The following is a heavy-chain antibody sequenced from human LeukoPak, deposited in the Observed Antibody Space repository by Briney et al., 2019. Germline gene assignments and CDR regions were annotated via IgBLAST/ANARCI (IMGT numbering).Heavy chain of an antibody. D-gene: IGHD2-2*01. J-gene: IGHJ5*02. CDR2: IYHSGST. CDR3: ARDLVRGYCSSTSCHRRWFDP. Sequence: SETLSLTCTVSGDSISNYYWTWIRQPPGKGLEWIGYIYHSGSTYYNPSLKSRVTISVDRSKNQFSLKLSSVTAADTAVYYCARDLVRGYCSSTSCHRRWFDPWGQGTLVTVSS. V-gene: IGHV4-59*12. CDR1: GDSISNYY.